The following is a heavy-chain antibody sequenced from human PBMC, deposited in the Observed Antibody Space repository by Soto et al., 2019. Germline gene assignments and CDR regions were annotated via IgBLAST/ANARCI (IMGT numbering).Heavy chain of an antibody. V-gene: IGHV3-30*18. CDR1: GFTFSDYG. CDR2: ISYDGTNK. D-gene: IGHD1-26*01. Sequence: VGSLRLSCAASGFTFSDYGMHWVRQAPGKGLEWVAVISYDGTNKYYADSVKGRFTISRDSSENTLYLQMNSLRPEDTAVYYCAKSDIVGASRCSFDYWGHGTLVTVSS. J-gene: IGHJ4*01. CDR3: AKSDIVGASRCSFDY.